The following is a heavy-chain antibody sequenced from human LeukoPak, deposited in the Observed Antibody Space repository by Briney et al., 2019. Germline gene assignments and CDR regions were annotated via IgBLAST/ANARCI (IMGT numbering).Heavy chain of an antibody. J-gene: IGHJ4*02. CDR1: GFTFDDYT. CDR2: ITRDGSST. CDR3: ARAMGLPDDY. Sequence: EPGGSLRLSCAASGFTFDDYTMHWVRQAPGKGLEWVSLITRDGSSTYYADSVKGRFTISRDNSKNSLYLQMNSLRTDDTALYYCARAMGLPDDYWGQGTLVTVSS. D-gene: IGHD1-7*01. V-gene: IGHV3-43*01.